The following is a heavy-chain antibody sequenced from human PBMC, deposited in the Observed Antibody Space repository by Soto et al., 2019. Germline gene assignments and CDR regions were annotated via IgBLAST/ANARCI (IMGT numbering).Heavy chain of an antibody. J-gene: IGHJ4*02. Sequence: QVQLVESWGGVVQPGRSLRLSCAASGLTFSRYAMHWVRQAPGKGLEWVAIISYGGSNKYYADSVRGRFTISRDNSNNTLYLQMNSLRAEDTAVYYCARDREGYSGFDYPAYWGQGTLVTVSS. CDR1: GLTFSRYA. V-gene: IGHV3-30-3*01. CDR2: ISYGGSNK. D-gene: IGHD5-12*01. CDR3: ARDREGYSGFDYPAY.